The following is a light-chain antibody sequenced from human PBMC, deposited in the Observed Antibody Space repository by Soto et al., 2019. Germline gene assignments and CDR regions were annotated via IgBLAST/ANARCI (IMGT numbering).Light chain of an antibody. Sequence: EIVWTQSPGTLSLSPGERATLSCRASQSVDSSYLAWYHQRPGQAPRLLIYGASNRATGIPDRFSGSGSGTDFTLTISSLEPEDFAVYYCQQRSNWPPKITFGQGTRLEIK. CDR2: GAS. V-gene: IGKV3-11*01. J-gene: IGKJ5*01. CDR1: QSVDSSY. CDR3: QQRSNWPPKIT.